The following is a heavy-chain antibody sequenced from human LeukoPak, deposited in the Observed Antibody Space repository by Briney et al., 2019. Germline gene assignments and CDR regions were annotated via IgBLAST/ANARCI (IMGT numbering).Heavy chain of an antibody. V-gene: IGHV3-30*03. CDR3: ARALGPYYYDSSGYYDAFDI. D-gene: IGHD3-22*01. CDR1: GFTFSSYG. Sequence: GGSLRLSCAASGFTFSSYGMHWVRQAPGKGLEWVAVISYDGSNKYYADSVKGRFTISRDNSKNTLYLQMNSLRAEDTAVYYCARALGPYYYDSSGYYDAFDIWGQGTMVTVSS. CDR2: ISYDGSNK. J-gene: IGHJ3*02.